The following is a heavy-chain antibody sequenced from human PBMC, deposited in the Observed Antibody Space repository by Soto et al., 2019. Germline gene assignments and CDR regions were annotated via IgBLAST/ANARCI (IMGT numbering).Heavy chain of an antibody. CDR2: IYYSGST. D-gene: IGHD3-22*01. J-gene: IGHJ4*02. CDR3: AGTMRPYYDSSGYYGY. V-gene: IGHV4-61*01. CDR1: GGSVSSGSYY. Sequence: SETLSLTCTVSGGSVSSGSYYWSWIRQPPGKGLEWIGYIYYSGSTNYNPSLKSRVTISVDTSKNQFSLKLSSVTAADTAVYYCAGTMRPYYDSSGYYGYWGQGTLVTVSS.